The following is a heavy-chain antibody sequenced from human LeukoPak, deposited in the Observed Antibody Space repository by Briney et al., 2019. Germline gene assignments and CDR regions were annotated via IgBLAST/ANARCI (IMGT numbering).Heavy chain of an antibody. J-gene: IGHJ5*02. V-gene: IGHV4-39*01. CDR1: GGSISNSSYY. CDR3: ARRYCSVGSCSPFDP. Sequence: PSETLSLTCTVSGGSISNSSYYWGWIRQPPGKGLEWIGSINYRGSTYYNPSLKSRVTISVDTSKNWISLKLSSVTATDTAVYYCARRYCSVGSCSPFDPWGQGTLVTVSS. D-gene: IGHD2-15*01. CDR2: INYRGST.